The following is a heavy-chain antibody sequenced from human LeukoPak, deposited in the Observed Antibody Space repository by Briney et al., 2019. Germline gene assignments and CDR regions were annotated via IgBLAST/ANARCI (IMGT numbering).Heavy chain of an antibody. CDR1: GDSVSSYY. Sequence: SETLSLACTVSGDSVSSYYWSWIRQPPGKGLEWIGYIYYSGSTKYNPSLKSRVTISVDTSKNQFSLELNSVTAADTAVYYCARGFLYYDSSGYYYNRNWFDPWGQGTLVTVSS. CDR2: IYYSGST. J-gene: IGHJ5*02. CDR3: ARGFLYYDSSGYYYNRNWFDP. D-gene: IGHD3-22*01. V-gene: IGHV4-59*02.